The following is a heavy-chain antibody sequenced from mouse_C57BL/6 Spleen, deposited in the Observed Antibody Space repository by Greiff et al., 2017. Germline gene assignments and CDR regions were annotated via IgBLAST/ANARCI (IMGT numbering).Heavy chain of an antibody. CDR3: ARSGGNYVDY. CDR1: GYAFTNYL. Sequence: ESGAELVRPGTSVKVSCKASGYAFTNYLIEWVKQRPGQGLEWIGVINPGSGGTNYNEKFKGKATLTADKSSSTAYMQLSSLTSEDSAVYFCARSGGNYVDYWGQGTTLTVSS. D-gene: IGHD3-1*01. V-gene: IGHV1-54*01. J-gene: IGHJ2*01. CDR2: INPGSGGT.